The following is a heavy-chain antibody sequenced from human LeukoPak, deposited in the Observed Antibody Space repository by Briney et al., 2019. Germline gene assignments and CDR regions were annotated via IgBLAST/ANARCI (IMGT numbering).Heavy chain of an antibody. D-gene: IGHD3-22*01. J-gene: IGHJ1*01. Sequence: GASLKISCKGSGYSFTSYWIGWVRPLPGKGLEWMGIIYPGDSDTRYSPSFQGQVTISADKSISTAYLQWSSLKASDTAMYYCARWAYYDSSGSPEDFQHWGQGTLVTVSS. CDR1: GYSFTSYW. CDR2: IYPGDSDT. CDR3: ARWAYYDSSGSPEDFQH. V-gene: IGHV5-51*01.